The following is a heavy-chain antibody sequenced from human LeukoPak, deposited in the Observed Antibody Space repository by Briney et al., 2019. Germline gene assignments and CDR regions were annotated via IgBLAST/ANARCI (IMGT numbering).Heavy chain of an antibody. CDR2: IYYSGST. D-gene: IGHD3-10*01. J-gene: IGHJ5*02. CDR1: GGSISSYY. CDR3: ARGAQVRGVIT. V-gene: IGHV4-59*08. Sequence: PSETLSLNCTVSGGSISSYYWSWIRQPPGKGLEWIGYIYYSGSTNYNPSLKSRVTISVDTSKNQFSLKLSPVTAADTAVYYCARGAQVRGVITWGQGTLVTVSS.